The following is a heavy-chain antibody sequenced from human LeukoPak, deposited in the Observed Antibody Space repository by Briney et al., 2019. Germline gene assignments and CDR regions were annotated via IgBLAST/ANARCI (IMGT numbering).Heavy chain of an antibody. Sequence: ASVKVSCKPSVYTFTRYYIHWVRQSPGQGLEGMGGINPNSGGTNYAQKFQGRVTMTRDTYIRKAYMELSRLRSDDTAVYYCATMYSRAHWFDPWGQGTLVTVSS. CDR2: INPNSGGT. CDR3: ATMYSRAHWFDP. D-gene: IGHD1-14*01. CDR1: VYTFTRYY. J-gene: IGHJ5*02. V-gene: IGHV1-2*02.